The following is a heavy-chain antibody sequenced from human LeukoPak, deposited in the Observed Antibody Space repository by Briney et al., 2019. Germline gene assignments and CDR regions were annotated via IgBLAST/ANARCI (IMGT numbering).Heavy chain of an antibody. J-gene: IGHJ4*02. D-gene: IGHD1-14*01. CDR1: GFTFSSYG. CDR2: IWYDGSNK. Sequence: GRSLRLSCAASGFTFSSYGMHWVRQAPGKGLEWVAVIWYDGSNKFYADSVKGRFTISRDNSKNTLYLQMNSLRAEDTAVYYCAKDKGAVTGTFDYWGQGTLVTVSS. CDR3: AKDKGAVTGTFDY. V-gene: IGHV3-33*06.